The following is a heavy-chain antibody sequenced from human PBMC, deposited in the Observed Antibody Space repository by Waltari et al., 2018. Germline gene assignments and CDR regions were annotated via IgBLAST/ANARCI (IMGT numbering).Heavy chain of an antibody. J-gene: IGHJ4*02. CDR2: IYHSGSN. CDR3: ARWSARISQREFYFDY. V-gene: IGHV4-4*02. Sequence: QVHLQESGPGLATPSGTLSLTCELSGASVTGDWRGWGRQPPGKGLEWIGEIYHSGSNNYNPSLKSRLAMSVDKSKNEFSLKLTSVTAADTAVYYCARWSARISQREFYFDYWGQGILVTISS. D-gene: IGHD6-25*01. CDR1: GASVTGDW.